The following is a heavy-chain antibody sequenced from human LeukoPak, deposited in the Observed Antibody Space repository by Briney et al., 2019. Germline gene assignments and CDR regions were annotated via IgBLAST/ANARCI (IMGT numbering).Heavy chain of an antibody. D-gene: IGHD6-13*01. J-gene: IGHJ6*03. CDR3: AREGYSDSNHFHYYYYYMDV. CDR2: IIPIFGTA. Sequence: SVKVSCKASGGTFSSYAISWVRQAPGQGLEWMGGIIPIFGTANYAQKFQGRVTITADESTSTVYMELSSLRSEDTAVYYCAREGYSDSNHFHYYYYYMDVWGKGTTVTVSS. V-gene: IGHV1-69*13. CDR1: GGTFSSYA.